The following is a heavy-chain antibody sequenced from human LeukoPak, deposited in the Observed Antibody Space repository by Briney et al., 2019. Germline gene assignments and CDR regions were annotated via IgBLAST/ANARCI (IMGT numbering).Heavy chain of an antibody. J-gene: IGHJ3*02. CDR3: ARRFAFDI. D-gene: IGHD3-10*01. V-gene: IGHV5-51*01. CDR1: GSPFTNYW. Sequence: GGSLKISCKGSGSPFTNYWIGRVRQMPGKGLEGMGIIYPGASDTRYSPSFQGQVTISADKSISTAYLQWSSLKASDTAMYYCARRFAFDIWGQGTMVTVSS. CDR2: IYPGASDT.